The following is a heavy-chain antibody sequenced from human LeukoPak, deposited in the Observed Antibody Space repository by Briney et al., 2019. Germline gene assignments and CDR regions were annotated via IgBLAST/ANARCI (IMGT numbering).Heavy chain of an antibody. CDR1: GFTFSSYE. V-gene: IGHV3-48*03. CDR3: ARDRQGIAVAGTPDY. D-gene: IGHD6-19*01. J-gene: IGHJ4*02. Sequence: GGSLRLSXAASGFTFSSYEMNWVRQAPGKGLEWVSYISSSGSTIYYADSVKGRFTISRDNAKNSLYLQMNSLRAEDTAVYYCARDRQGIAVAGTPDYWGQGTLVTVSS. CDR2: ISSSGSTI.